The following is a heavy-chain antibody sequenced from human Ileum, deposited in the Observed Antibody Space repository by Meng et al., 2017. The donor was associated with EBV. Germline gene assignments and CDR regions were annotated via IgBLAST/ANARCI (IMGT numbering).Heavy chain of an antibody. J-gene: IGHJ4*02. CDR3: ARDLRVGGAFDY. V-gene: IGHV4-61*08. CDR2: VNYNGDS. CDR1: GVSVTICGYY. Sequence: HVHLQQSGPGLVRPSETLSLTCTVSGVSVTICGYYWSWLRQSPGKGLEWLGYVNYNGDSTYNPSLKSRVTIFIDTSNKQFYLNLTSATAADTAIYYCARDLRVGGAFDYWGQGTLVTVSS. D-gene: IGHD1-26*01.